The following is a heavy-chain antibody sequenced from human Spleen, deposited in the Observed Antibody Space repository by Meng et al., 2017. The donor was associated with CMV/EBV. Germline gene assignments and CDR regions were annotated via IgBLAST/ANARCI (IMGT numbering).Heavy chain of an antibody. CDR3: ARDAGTIAVSGIGDY. J-gene: IGHJ4*02. CDR2: ILPVLDLT. V-gene: IGHV1-69*04. Sequence: SVKVSCKASGGNFNGYTISWMRQAPGQGLEWMGRILPVLDLTNYPQKFQGRVTMTTDTSTSTAYMELRGLRSDDTAVYYCARDAGTIAVSGIGDYWGQGTLVTVSS. D-gene: IGHD6-19*01. CDR1: GGNFNGYT.